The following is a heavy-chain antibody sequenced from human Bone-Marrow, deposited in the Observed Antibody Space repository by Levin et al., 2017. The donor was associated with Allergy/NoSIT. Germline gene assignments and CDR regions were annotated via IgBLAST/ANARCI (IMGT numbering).Heavy chain of an antibody. Sequence: PGESLKISCAASGFNFREYYMSWIRQAPGNGLEWVACVSSGVLKTYYTDSVRGRFTITRDNDKDSVYLEMNSLRAEDTAVYYCAATTFHFDSRGPKPDGFEMWGPGTMVTVSS. CDR3: AATTFHFDSRGPKPDGFEM. V-gene: IGHV3-11*01. CDR1: GFNFREYY. J-gene: IGHJ3*02. CDR2: VSSGVLKT. D-gene: IGHD3-22*01.